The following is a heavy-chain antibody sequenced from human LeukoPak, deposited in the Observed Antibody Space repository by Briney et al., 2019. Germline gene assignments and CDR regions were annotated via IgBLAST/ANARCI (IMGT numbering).Heavy chain of an antibody. CDR3: AREILRLDF. V-gene: IGHV7-4-1*02. CDR2: FNTDTGKS. J-gene: IGHJ3*01. CDR1: GYTFTTYS. Sequence: ASVKVSCKASGYTFTTYSMNWVRQAPGQGLEWMGWFNTDTGKSTYAQGLTGRFVFSVDTSVSTAYLQISSLKTEDTAVYYCAREILRLDFWGQGTMVTVSS.